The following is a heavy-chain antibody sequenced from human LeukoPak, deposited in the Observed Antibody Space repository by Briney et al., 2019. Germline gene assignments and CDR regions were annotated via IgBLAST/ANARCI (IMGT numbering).Heavy chain of an antibody. J-gene: IGHJ4*02. CDR2: IDPSDSYT. CDR3: AWNRGYSYGYNY. V-gene: IGHV5-10-1*01. Sequence: GEALKISCKGSWYSFTSYWISWGRQMPGKGVEWMGRIDPSDSYTNYSPSFQGHVTISADKSISTAYLQWSSLKASDTAMYYCAWNRGYSYGYNYWGQGTLVTVSS. D-gene: IGHD5-18*01. CDR1: WYSFTSYW.